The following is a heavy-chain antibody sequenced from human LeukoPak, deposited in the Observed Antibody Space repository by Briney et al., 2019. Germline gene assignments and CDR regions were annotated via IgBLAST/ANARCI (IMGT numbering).Heavy chain of an antibody. CDR1: GGSVSSSDNY. J-gene: IGHJ4*02. Sequence: SSETLSLTCSVSGGSVSSSDNYWGWIRQPPGKTLEWIGSLSYSGSANYNPPLESRAAISLDMSKNQFSLKLNSVTAADTAVYYCARVNSRPAVLDYWGQGTLVTVSS. CDR2: LSYSGSA. CDR3: ARVNSRPAVLDY. D-gene: IGHD6-25*01. V-gene: IGHV4-39*07.